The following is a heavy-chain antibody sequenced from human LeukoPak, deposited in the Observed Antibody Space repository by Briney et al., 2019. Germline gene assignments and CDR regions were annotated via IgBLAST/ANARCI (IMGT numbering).Heavy chain of an antibody. CDR1: GFTFSSYA. D-gene: IGHD4-17*01. CDR2: ISSNGGST. Sequence: GGSLRLSCAASGFTFSSYAMHWVRQAPGKGLEYVSAISSNGGSTYCANSVKGRFTISRDNSKNTLYLQMGSLRAEDMAVYYCARGDDYGDYFYFDYWGQGTLVTVSS. V-gene: IGHV3-64*01. J-gene: IGHJ4*02. CDR3: ARGDDYGDYFYFDY.